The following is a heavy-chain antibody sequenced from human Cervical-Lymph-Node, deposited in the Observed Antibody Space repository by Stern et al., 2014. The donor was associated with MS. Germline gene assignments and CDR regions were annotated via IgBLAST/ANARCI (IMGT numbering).Heavy chain of an antibody. V-gene: IGHV1-18*01. Sequence: VQLVQSGAEVKKPGASVKVSCKASGYTFTSYGISWVRQATGQGLEWMGWISDYNGNTNYAQKLQGRVTMTTDTSTSTAYMDLRSLRSDDTAVYYCARDSGYSSSWYPWYFDYWGQGTLVTVSS. CDR1: GYTFTSYG. J-gene: IGHJ4*02. CDR2: ISDYNGNT. D-gene: IGHD6-13*01. CDR3: ARDSGYSSSWYPWYFDY.